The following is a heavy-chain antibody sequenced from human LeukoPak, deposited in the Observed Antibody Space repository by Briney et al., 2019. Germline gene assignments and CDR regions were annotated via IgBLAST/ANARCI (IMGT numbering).Heavy chain of an antibody. V-gene: IGHV1-18*04. CDR1: GYSFTSYW. J-gene: IGHJ6*03. D-gene: IGHD3-22*01. CDR2: ISAYNGNT. CDR3: AREPLSSGYDNYYYYYMDV. Sequence: GESLRISCKGSGYSFTSYWISWVRQAPGQGLEWMGWISAYNGNTNYAQKLQGRVTMTTDTSTSTAYMELRSLRSDDTAVYYCAREPLSSGYDNYYYYYMDVWGKGTTVTVSS.